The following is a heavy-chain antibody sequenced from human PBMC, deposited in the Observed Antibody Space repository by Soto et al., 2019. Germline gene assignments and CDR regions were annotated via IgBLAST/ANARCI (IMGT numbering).Heavy chain of an antibody. CDR2: IKSKTDGGTT. CDR3: TTLDYDSRPY. D-gene: IGHD5-12*01. J-gene: IGHJ4*02. CDR1: GFIFSNGW. V-gene: IGHV3-15*01. Sequence: PGGCLRLSCAASGFIFSNGWMSWVRQAPGKGLEWVGRIKSKTDGGTTDYAAPVKGRFTISRDDSKNTLYLQMNSLKTEDTAVYYCTTLDYDSRPYWGQGTLVTVSS.